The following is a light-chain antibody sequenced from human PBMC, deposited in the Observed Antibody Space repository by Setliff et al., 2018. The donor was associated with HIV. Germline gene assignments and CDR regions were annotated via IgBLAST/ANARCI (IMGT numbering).Light chain of an antibody. Sequence: EILMTQSPAALSVFPGEGVTLSCRASESISRNVAWYQQRPGQAPRLLIYGASARATDISAKISGSGSGAEFTLTITTLQSEDSAVYYCLQYNSWPRTFGQGTKVDIK. CDR2: GAS. V-gene: IGKV3-15*01. CDR1: ESISRN. CDR3: LQYNSWPRT. J-gene: IGKJ1*01.